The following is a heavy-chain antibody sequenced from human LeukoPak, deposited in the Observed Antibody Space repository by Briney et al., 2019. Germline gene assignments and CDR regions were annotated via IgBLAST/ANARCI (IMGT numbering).Heavy chain of an antibody. J-gene: IGHJ6*03. D-gene: IGHD3-10*01. CDR2: IYPGDSDT. CDR1: GYSFTSYX. Sequence: GXGYSFTSYXXXXVRQMXGKGXEWMGIIYPGDSDTRYSPSFQGQVTISADKSISTAYLQWSSLKASDTAMYYCARLWYYMDVWGKGTTVTVSS. CDR3: ARLWYYMDV. V-gene: IGHV5-51*01.